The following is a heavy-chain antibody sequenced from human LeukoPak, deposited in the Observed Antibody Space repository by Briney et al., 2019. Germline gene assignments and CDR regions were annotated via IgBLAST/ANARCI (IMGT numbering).Heavy chain of an antibody. CDR2: IYGSRRT. CDR1: GISINSHY. CDR3: VVSPNQDFFDY. Sequence: SETLSLTCTVSGISINSHYLNWIRQPPGKGLEWIGHIYGSRRTNYNPSLKSRVTMPVDTSKRQFSLNLKSLTAADTAVYYCVVSPNQDFFDYWGQGPLVTVSS. V-gene: IGHV4-4*09. J-gene: IGHJ4*02.